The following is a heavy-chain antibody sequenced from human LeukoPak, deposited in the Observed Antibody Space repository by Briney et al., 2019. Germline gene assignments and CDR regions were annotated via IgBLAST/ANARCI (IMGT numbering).Heavy chain of an antibody. J-gene: IGHJ4*02. CDR1: GDSISNYY. D-gene: IGHD4-17*01. V-gene: IGHV4-4*07. CDR2: YYTSEST. CDR3: ARESRSTVTRDSHFDY. Sequence: SETLSLTCTVSGDSISNYYWSWIRQPAGKGLEWIGRYYTSESTDYNPSLKSRVTISVDTSKNQFSLKLSSVTAADTAVYYCARESRSTVTRDSHFDYWGQGTLVTVSS.